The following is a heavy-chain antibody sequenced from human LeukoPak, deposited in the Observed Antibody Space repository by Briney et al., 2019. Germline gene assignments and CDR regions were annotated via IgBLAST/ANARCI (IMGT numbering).Heavy chain of an antibody. CDR2: IRSKAYGGTT. Sequence: GGSLRLSCTASGFTFGDYAMSWVRQAPGKGLEWVGFIRSKAYGGTTEYAVSVKGRFTISRDDSKSIAYLQMNSLKTEDTAVCYCTRTVATRGVRYFDYWGQGTLVTVSS. J-gene: IGHJ4*02. CDR1: GFTFGDYA. V-gene: IGHV3-49*04. D-gene: IGHD5-12*01. CDR3: TRTVATRGVRYFDY.